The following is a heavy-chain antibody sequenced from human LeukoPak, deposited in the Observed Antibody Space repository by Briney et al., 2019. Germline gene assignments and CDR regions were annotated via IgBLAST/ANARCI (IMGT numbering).Heavy chain of an antibody. J-gene: IGHJ3*02. V-gene: IGHV3-23*01. CDR3: PKDQPGYNWNVSSPDM. D-gene: IGHD1-1*01. CDR2: ISGSGGST. CDR1: GFTFSSYA. Sequence: PVGSLRLSCAASGFTFSSYAMSWVRQAPGKGLEWVSAISGSGGSTYYADSVKGRFTISRDNSKNTLYLQMNSLRAADTAVYYCPKDQPGYNWNVSSPDMWARGTMVSVS.